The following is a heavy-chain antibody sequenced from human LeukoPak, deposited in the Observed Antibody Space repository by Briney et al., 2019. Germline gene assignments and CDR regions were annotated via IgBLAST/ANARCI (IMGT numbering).Heavy chain of an antibody. CDR2: FSASSGST. Sequence: GGTLRLSCAASGFTFSSYGMSWVRQPPGKGLEWVSGFSASSGSTYYADSVKGRFTISRDNSKNTLYLQMNSLRAEDTAVYYCARWPLYYYDSSGPYFDYWGQGTLVTVSS. CDR1: GFTFSSYG. J-gene: IGHJ4*02. CDR3: ARWPLYYYDSSGPYFDY. D-gene: IGHD3-22*01. V-gene: IGHV3-23*01.